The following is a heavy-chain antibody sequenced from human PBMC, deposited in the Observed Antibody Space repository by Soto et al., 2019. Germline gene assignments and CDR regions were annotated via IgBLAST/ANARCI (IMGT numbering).Heavy chain of an antibody. Sequence: SVKVSCKASGFTFTSSAVQWVRQARGQRLEWIGWIVVGSGNTNYAQKFQERVTITRDMSTSTAYMELSSLRSADTAVYYCAREYDQGYCSGGSCYSSDAFDIWGQGTMVTVSS. CDR3: AREYDQGYCSGGSCYSSDAFDI. V-gene: IGHV1-58*01. D-gene: IGHD2-15*01. CDR1: GFTFTSSA. CDR2: IVVGSGNT. J-gene: IGHJ3*02.